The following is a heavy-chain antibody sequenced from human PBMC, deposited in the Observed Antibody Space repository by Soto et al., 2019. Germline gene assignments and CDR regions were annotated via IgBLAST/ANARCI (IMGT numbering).Heavy chain of an antibody. CDR1: GYTFTGYY. CDR3: ARAYCTNGVCSPRFDP. D-gene: IGHD2-8*01. CDR2: INPNSGGT. Sequence: ASVKVSCKASGYTFTGYYMHWVRQASGQGLEWMGWINPNSGGTNYAQKFQGRVTMTRDTSISTAYMELSRLRSDDTAVYYCARAYCTNGVCSPRFDPGGQGTLVTVS. J-gene: IGHJ5*02. V-gene: IGHV1-2*02.